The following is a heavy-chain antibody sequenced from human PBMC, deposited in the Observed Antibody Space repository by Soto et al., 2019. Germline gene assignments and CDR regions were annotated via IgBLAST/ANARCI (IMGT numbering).Heavy chain of an antibody. CDR2: IHVSGYT. J-gene: IGHJ5*02. V-gene: IGHV4-30-2*01. CDR3: ARGGALRPNAHVPLDP. Sequence: QLQLQESGSGLVKPSQTLSLTCTVSGASITSGSYSWSWIRQAQGKGLEWIGNIHVSGYTSFNPSLKGRVSMSVATSKNPFSLNLMSVTVADTAVYYCARGGALRPNAHVPLDPWGRGSLVTVSS. D-gene: IGHD2-2*01. CDR1: GASITSGSYS.